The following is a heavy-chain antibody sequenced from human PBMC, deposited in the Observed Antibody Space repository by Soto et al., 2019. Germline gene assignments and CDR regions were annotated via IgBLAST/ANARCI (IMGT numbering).Heavy chain of an antibody. V-gene: IGHV4-59*08. J-gene: IGHJ6*02. CDR1: GGSISSYY. CDR3: RRSSRYSTDV. D-gene: IGHD6-13*01. Sequence: PSETLSLTCTVSGGSISSYYWSWIRQPPGKGLEWIGYIYYSGSTNYNPSLKSRVTISVDTSKNQFSLKLNSMTAADTAVYYCRRSSRYSTDVWGQGTTVTVSS. CDR2: IYYSGST.